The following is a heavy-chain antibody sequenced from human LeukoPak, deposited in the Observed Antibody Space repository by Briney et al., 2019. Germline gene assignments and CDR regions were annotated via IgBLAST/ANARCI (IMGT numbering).Heavy chain of an antibody. D-gene: IGHD3-10*01. V-gene: IGHV3-33*01. J-gene: IGHJ4*02. CDR3: ARNAYYYGSGSYLADFDY. CDR1: GFTFSSYG. Sequence: PGGSLRLSCAASGFTFSSYGMHWVRQAPAKGLEWVAVIWYDESNKYYPDSVKGRFSISRDNSKNTLYLQMNSLRAEDTAVYYCARNAYYYGSGSYLADFDYWGQGTLVTVSS. CDR2: IWYDESNK.